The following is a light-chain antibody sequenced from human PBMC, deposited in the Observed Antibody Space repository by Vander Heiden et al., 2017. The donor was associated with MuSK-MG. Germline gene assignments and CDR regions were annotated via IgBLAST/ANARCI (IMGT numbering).Light chain of an antibody. CDR3: SSSGTTLFI. V-gene: IGLV4-69*01. CDR1: SGHSSYA. J-gene: IGLJ2*01. Sequence: HLVRTQSPSPSAPLGATVKHTCTQCSGHSSYAISRHQQIARGPRHLMNINSYCSHIKADGTPDRFSCFISGAERYLTISSLHADDAAYYFCSSSGTTLFIFGGGTKLTVL. CDR2: INSYCSH.